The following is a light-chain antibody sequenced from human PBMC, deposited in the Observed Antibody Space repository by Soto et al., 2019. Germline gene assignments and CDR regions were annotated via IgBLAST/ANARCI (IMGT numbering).Light chain of an antibody. Sequence: DIQMTQSPSSLSASVGDRVNITCRASQRISDSLAWYQQKPGKAPRVLIHGASRLESGVPSRFSGSGFGTDFTLTISSLQPDDLATYYCQQYYRFSPLETFGQGTKVEIK. J-gene: IGKJ1*01. CDR3: QQYYRFSPLET. V-gene: IGKV1-5*01. CDR1: QRISDS. CDR2: GAS.